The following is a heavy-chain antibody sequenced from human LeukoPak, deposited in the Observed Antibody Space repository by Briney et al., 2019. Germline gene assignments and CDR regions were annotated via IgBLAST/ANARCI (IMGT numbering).Heavy chain of an antibody. V-gene: IGHV1-69*04. J-gene: IGHJ4*02. CDR3: ARDHDILTGFDY. D-gene: IGHD3-9*01. CDR2: IIPIFGIA. CDR1: GGTFSSYA. Sequence: ASVKVSCKASGGTFSSYAISWVRQAPGQGLEWMGRIIPIFGIANYAQKFQGRVTITADKSTSTAYMELSSLRSEDTAVYYCARDHDILTGFDYWGQGTPVTVSS.